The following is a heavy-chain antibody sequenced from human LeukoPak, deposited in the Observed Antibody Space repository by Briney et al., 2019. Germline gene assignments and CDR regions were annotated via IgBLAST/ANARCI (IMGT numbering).Heavy chain of an antibody. J-gene: IGHJ4*02. CDR2: IKSKTDGGTT. V-gene: IGHV3-15*01. Sequence: PGGSLRLSCAASGFTFSNAWMSWVRQAPGKGLEWVGRIKSKTDGGTTDYAAPVKGRFTISRDDSKNTLYLQMNSLKTEDTAVYYCTTIRGPIACCGGDCYPPRYWGQGTLVTVSS. D-gene: IGHD2-21*02. CDR1: GFTFSNAW. CDR3: TTIRGPIACCGGDCYPPRY.